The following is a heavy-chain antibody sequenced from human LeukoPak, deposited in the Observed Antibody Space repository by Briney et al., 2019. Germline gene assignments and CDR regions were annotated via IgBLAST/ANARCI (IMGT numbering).Heavy chain of an antibody. V-gene: IGHV4-34*01. CDR2: INHSGST. Sequence: SETLSLTCAVYGGSFSGYYWSRIRQPPGKGLEWIGEINHSGSTNYNPSLKSRVTISVDTSKNQFSLKLSSVTAADTAVYYCAREGSGWPFDYWGQGTLVTVSS. CDR1: GGSFSGYY. CDR3: AREGSGWPFDY. D-gene: IGHD6-19*01. J-gene: IGHJ4*02.